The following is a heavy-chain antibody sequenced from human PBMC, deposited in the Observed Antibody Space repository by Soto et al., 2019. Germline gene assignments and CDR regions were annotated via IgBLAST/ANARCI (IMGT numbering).Heavy chain of an antibody. CDR3: ARRGSGSYYDY. Sequence: EVQLLESGGGLVQPGGSLRLSCAASGFTFSSYAMRWVRQAPVKGLEWVSAISGSGGSTYYADSVKGRFTISRDNSKNTLDLKMNSLRAEDTAVYYGARRGSGSYYDYWGQGTLVTVSS. V-gene: IGHV3-23*01. J-gene: IGHJ4*02. D-gene: IGHD1-26*01. CDR2: ISGSGGST. CDR1: GFTFSSYA.